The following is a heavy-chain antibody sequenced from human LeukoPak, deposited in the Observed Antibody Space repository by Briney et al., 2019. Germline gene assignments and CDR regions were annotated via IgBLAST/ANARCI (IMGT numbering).Heavy chain of an antibody. CDR1: GFIFSSYE. J-gene: IGHJ6*03. D-gene: IGHD5-12*01. CDR3: VYSGYEHYYYMDV. CDR2: ISISGSNK. Sequence: PGGSLRLSCAASGFIFSSYEMNWVRQAPGKGLEWVSYISISGSNKYYADSVKGRFIISRDNTKNSLYLQMNSLRAEDTAVYYCVYSGYEHYYYMDVWDKGTTVTVS. V-gene: IGHV3-48*03.